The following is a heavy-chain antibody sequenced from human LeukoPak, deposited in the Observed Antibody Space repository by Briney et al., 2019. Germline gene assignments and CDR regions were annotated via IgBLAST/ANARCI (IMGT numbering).Heavy chain of an antibody. CDR1: GGSISSSSYY. CDR2: IYYSGST. V-gene: IGHV4-39*01. CDR3: ARRIIVVVPAATSWFDP. D-gene: IGHD2-2*01. J-gene: IGHJ5*02. Sequence: SETLSLTCTVSGGSISSSSYYWGWIRQPPGKGLEWIGSIYYSGSTYYNPSLKSRVTISVDTSKNQFSLKLSSVTAADTAVYYCARRIIVVVPAATSWFDPWGQGTLVTVSS.